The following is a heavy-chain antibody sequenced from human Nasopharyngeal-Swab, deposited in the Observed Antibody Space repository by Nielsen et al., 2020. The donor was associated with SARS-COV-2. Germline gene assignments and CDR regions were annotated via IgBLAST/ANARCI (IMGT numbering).Heavy chain of an antibody. CDR3: ARSVAVTTHYYYYYGMDV. V-gene: IGHV1-2*06. J-gene: IGHJ6*02. Sequence: ASVKVSCKASGYTFTGYYMHWVRQAPGQGLEWMGRINPNSGGTNYAQKFQGRVTMTRDTSISTAYMELSRLRSDDTAVYYCARSVAVTTHYYYYYGMDVWGQGTTVTVSS. D-gene: IGHD6-19*01. CDR2: INPNSGGT. CDR1: GYTFTGYY.